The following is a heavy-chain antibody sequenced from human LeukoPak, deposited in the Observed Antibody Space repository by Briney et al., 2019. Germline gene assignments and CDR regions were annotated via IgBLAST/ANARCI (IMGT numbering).Heavy chain of an antibody. D-gene: IGHD5-12*01. V-gene: IGHV3-21*01. J-gene: IGHJ6*03. CDR2: ITTGNRLI. CDR1: GFTFSSYN. CDR3: ARGAATRKSGFYYYYMDV. Sequence: PGGSLRLSCSASGFTFSSYNVSWFSQAPGKGLEWFSSITTGNRLIYFADSVKGRFTISRDHANNSLYLQMNSLRADDTAVYYCARGAATRKSGFYYYYMDVWGKGTTVTVSS.